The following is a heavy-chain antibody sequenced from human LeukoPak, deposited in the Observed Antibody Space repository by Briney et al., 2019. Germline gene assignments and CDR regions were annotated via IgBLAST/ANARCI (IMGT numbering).Heavy chain of an antibody. CDR2: ISAYNGNT. CDR3: ATHSTRIVARPSDYYYYMDV. D-gene: IGHD6-6*01. J-gene: IGHJ6*03. V-gene: IGHV1-18*01. Sequence: ASVKVSCKASGYTFTNYGISWVRQAPGQGLEWMGWISAYNGNTYYSQKLQGRVTLTTDTSTSTAYMDLRSQRSDDTAVYYCATHSTRIVARPSDYYYYMDVWGKGTTVTVSS. CDR1: GYTFTNYG.